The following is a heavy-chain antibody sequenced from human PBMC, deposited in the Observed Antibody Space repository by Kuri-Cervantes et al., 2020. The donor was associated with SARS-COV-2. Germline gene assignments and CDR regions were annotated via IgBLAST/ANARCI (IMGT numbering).Heavy chain of an antibody. J-gene: IGHJ4*02. CDR3: ARVPYYGSGSQFDY. D-gene: IGHD3-10*01. Sequence: GESLKISCAASGFTFSDYYMSWIRQAPGKGLEWVSYISSSGSTIYYADSVKGRFTISRDNAKNSLYLQMNSLRAEDTAVYYCARVPYYGSGSQFDYWGQGTLVTVSS. CDR1: GFTFSDYY. V-gene: IGHV3-11*04. CDR2: ISSSGSTI.